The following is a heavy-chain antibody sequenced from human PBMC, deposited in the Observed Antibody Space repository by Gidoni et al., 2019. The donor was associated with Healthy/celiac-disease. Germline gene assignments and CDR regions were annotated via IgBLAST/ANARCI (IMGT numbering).Heavy chain of an antibody. CDR3: ARGGGYYYDSSAFDI. Sequence: EVQLVEYGGGLVQPGGSLRLSCAASGFTFSSYSMNWVRQAPGKGLEWVSYISSSSSTIYYADSVKGRFTISRDNAKNSLYLQMNSLRDEDTAVYYCARGGGYYYDSSAFDIWGQGTMVTVSS. CDR2: ISSSSSTI. V-gene: IGHV3-48*02. CDR1: GFTFSSYS. D-gene: IGHD3-22*01. J-gene: IGHJ3*02.